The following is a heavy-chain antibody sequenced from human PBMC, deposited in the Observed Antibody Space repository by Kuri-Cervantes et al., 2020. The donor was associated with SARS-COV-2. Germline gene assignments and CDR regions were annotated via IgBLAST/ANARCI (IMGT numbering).Heavy chain of an antibody. CDR1: GFTFSSYS. CDR2: ISSSSSTI. V-gene: IGHV3-48*01. D-gene: IGHD3-22*01. Sequence: GESLKISCAASGFTFSSYSMNWVRQAPGKGLEWVSYISSSSSTIYYADSVKGRFTISRDNAKNSLCLQMNSLRAEDTAVYYCSRTYDSSGSLYYYYYMDVWGKGTTVTVSS. J-gene: IGHJ6*03. CDR3: SRTYDSSGSLYYYYYMDV.